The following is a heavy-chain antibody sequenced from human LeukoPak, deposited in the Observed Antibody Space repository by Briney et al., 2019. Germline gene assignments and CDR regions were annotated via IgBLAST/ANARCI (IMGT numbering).Heavy chain of an antibody. D-gene: IGHD3-16*01. CDR2: IIPIFGTA. J-gene: IGHJ5*02. V-gene: IGHV1-69*05. Sequence: ASVKVSCKASGGTFSSYAISWVRQAPGQGLEWMGGIIPIFGTANYAQKFQGRVTITTDESTSTAYMELSSLRSEDTAVYYCARNADDYVYWFDPWGQGTLVTVSS. CDR3: ARNADDYVYWFDP. CDR1: GGTFSSYA.